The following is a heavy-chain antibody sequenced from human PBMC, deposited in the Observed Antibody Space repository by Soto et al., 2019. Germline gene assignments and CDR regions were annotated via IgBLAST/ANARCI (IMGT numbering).Heavy chain of an antibody. Sequence: QLQLQEYGSGLVKPSQTLSLTCAVSGGSISSGGYSWSWIRQPPGKGLEWIGYIYHSGSTYYNPSLKSRVTISVDRSKNQFSLKLSSVTAADTAVYYCARANKGFDPWGQGTLVTVSS. CDR3: ARANKGFDP. V-gene: IGHV4-30-2*01. CDR2: IYHSGST. J-gene: IGHJ5*02. CDR1: GGSISSGGYS.